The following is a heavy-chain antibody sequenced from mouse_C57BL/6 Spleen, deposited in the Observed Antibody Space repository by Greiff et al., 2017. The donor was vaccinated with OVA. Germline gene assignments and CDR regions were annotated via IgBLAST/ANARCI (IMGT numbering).Heavy chain of an antibody. CDR1: GYTFTDYY. J-gene: IGHJ2*01. Sequence: VQGVESGAELVRPGASVKLSCKASGYTFTDYYINWVKQRPGQGLEWIARIYPGSGNTYYNEKFKGKATLTAEKSSSTAYMQLSSLTSEDSAVYFCARTTDYFDYWGQGTTLTVSS. V-gene: IGHV1-76*01. CDR2: IYPGSGNT. D-gene: IGHD1-1*01. CDR3: ARTTDYFDY.